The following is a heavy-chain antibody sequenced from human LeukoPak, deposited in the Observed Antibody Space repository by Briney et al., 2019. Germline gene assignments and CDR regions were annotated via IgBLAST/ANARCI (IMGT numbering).Heavy chain of an antibody. CDR2: INHSGST. V-gene: IGHV4-34*01. J-gene: IGHJ6*02. Sequence: PSETLSLTCAVDAGAFSGSYCTWIRQPPGKGLEWIGEINHSGSTNYNPSLKSRVTISLDTSKNQFSLRLSSVTAADTAGYYCARVLTTVTTFKTYSYGMDVWGQGTTVTVSS. CDR1: AGAFSGSY. D-gene: IGHD4-17*01. CDR3: ARVLTTVTTFKTYSYGMDV.